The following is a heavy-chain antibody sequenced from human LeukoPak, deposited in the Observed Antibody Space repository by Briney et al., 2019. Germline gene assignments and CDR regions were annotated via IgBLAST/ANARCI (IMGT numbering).Heavy chain of an antibody. D-gene: IGHD3-3*01. Sequence: ASVKVSCKTSGYIFTSADINWVRQASGQGLEWMGYINPNTGKTGYAQKFQGRVTITRDTAINTVYMELSSLASEGTAVYYCARSFLYYDFQSWGQGTLVTVSS. J-gene: IGHJ4*02. CDR2: INPNTGKT. CDR1: GYIFTSAD. CDR3: ARSFLYYDFQS. V-gene: IGHV1-8*03.